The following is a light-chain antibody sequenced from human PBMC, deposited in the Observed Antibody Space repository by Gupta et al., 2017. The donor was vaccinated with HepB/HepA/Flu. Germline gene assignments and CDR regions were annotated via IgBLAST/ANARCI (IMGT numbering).Light chain of an antibody. V-gene: IGKV3-11*01. CDR2: DAS. Sequence: EIVLTQSPATMSVSPGERATLSCRPSQSVSSYLAWYQQKPGQAPRLLIYDASNRATGIRARFSGSGSGADFTLTISSLEPEDYAVYYCQQRSNGPPEYTFGQGTKLEIK. CDR1: QSVSSY. J-gene: IGKJ2*01. CDR3: QQRSNGPPEYT.